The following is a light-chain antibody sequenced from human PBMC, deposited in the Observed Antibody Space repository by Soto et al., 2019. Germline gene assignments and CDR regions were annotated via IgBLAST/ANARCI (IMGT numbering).Light chain of an antibody. V-gene: IGKV1-9*01. Sequence: DIHLTQAPSLLSSSLVDRVTITCRASHDISTYLAWYQQKPGKAPKLMIYEASTLQSGVPSRFSGSGSGTEFTLTISGLLPEDFATYHCQQLNTLPFTFGQGTRLEIK. CDR3: QQLNTLPFT. CDR2: EAS. CDR1: HDISTY. J-gene: IGKJ5*01.